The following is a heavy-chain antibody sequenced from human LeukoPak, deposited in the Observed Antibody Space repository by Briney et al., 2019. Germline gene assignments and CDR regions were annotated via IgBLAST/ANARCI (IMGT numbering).Heavy chain of an antibody. CDR3: AKSFAMTRVDWLSHPGFDP. V-gene: IGHV3-30*02. CDR2: IRYGGSNE. J-gene: IGHJ5*02. D-gene: IGHD3-9*01. Sequence: GGSLRLSCAASGFTFSSYSMHWVRQAPGKGLEWVAFIRYGGSNEYYADSVKGRFTISRGNSKNTLYLQMNSLRAEDTAVYYCAKSFAMTRVDWLSHPGFDPWGQGTLVTVSS. CDR1: GFTFSSYS.